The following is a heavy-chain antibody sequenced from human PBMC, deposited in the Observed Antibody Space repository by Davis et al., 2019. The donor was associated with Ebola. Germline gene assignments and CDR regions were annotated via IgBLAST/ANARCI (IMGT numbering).Heavy chain of an antibody. J-gene: IGHJ4*02. Sequence: HTGGSLRLSCAVSGITFSRYAMHWVRQGPGKGLTWVSRINGDGSDATYADSVKGRFTVSRGNTENTLYLEMTSLRADDTAVYYCARDGQLWDFDYWGQGTLVTVSS. CDR2: INGDGSDA. D-gene: IGHD1-1*01. V-gene: IGHV3-74*01. CDR3: ARDGQLWDFDY. CDR1: GITFSRYA.